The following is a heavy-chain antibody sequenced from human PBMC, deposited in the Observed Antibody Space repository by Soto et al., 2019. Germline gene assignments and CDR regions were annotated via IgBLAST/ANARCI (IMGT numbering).Heavy chain of an antibody. CDR2: IDGSGGIT. CDR1: GFTFGTTD. Sequence: QLLQSGGGLVQPGGSLTLSCAASGFTFGTTDMSWVRQAPGEGLEWVSTIDGSGGITYYADSVKGRFTISRDNSRNTVYLQMNSLSGDDTALYYCVKNSGWFNTWGQGDLVNVSS. J-gene: IGHJ5*02. V-gene: IGHV3-23*01. D-gene: IGHD3-10*01. CDR3: VKNSGWFNT.